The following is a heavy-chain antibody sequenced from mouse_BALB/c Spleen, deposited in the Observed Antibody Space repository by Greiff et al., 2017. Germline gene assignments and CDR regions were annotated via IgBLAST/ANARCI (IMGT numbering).Heavy chain of an antibody. J-gene: IGHJ3*01. Sequence: VQGVESGPGLVPPSQSLSITCTVSGFSLTSYGVHWVRQSPGKGLEWLGVIWSGGSTDYNSAFISRLSISKDNSKSQVFFKMNSLQANDTAIYYCARTLYYGYLFAYWGQGTLVTVSA. D-gene: IGHD1-2*01. V-gene: IGHV2-2*02. CDR2: IWSGGST. CDR1: GFSLTSYG. CDR3: ARTLYYGYLFAY.